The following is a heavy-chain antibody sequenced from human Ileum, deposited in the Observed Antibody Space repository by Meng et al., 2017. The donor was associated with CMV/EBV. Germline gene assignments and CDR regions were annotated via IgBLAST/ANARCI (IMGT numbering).Heavy chain of an antibody. D-gene: IGHD6-13*01. V-gene: IGHV4-30-4*08. CDR2: IFFSGNT. J-gene: IGHJ5*02. CDR1: GASISSGDSY. CDR3: ARFRIAALGNLFDP. Sequence: QVQLRELGPGLVKPSQTLSLSCTVSGASISSGDSYWSWIRQPPGKGLEWIGYIFFSGNTYYNPSLNNRVIISIDTPRNQFSLKVDSVTAADTAVYYCARFRIAALGNLFDPWGHGTLVTVSS.